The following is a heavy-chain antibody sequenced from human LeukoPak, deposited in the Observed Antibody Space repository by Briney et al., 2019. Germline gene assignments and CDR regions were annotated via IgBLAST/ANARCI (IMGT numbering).Heavy chain of an antibody. CDR3: ARSSGTGTFSY. CDR2: IFYSGST. V-gene: IGHV4-39*02. D-gene: IGHD6-25*01. Sequence: SETLSLTCTVSGDSVSTSGYYWAWIRQPPGRGLEWIGNIFYSGSTYYNPSLKSRVTISVDTSKNHFSLKMSSVTAADTAVYYCARSSGTGTFSYWGQGTLVTVSS. CDR1: GDSVSTSGYY. J-gene: IGHJ4*02.